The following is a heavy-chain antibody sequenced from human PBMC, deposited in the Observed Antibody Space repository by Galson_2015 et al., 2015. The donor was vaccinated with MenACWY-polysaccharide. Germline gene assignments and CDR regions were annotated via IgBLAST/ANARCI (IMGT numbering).Heavy chain of an antibody. CDR3: ARDLGGYDYVGDGMDV. J-gene: IGHJ6*02. CDR2: INAGNGNT. CDR1: GYTFTSYA. D-gene: IGHD5-12*01. Sequence: SVKVSCKASGYTFTSYAMHWVRQAPGQRLEWMGWINAGNGNTKYSQKFQGRVTITRDTSASTAYMELSSLRSEDTAVYYCARDLGGYDYVGDGMDVWGQGTTVTVSS. V-gene: IGHV1-3*01.